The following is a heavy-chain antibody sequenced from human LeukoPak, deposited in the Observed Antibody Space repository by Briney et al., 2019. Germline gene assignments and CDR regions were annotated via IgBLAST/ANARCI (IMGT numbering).Heavy chain of an antibody. V-gene: IGHV4-59*01. CDR2: MYYSGST. CDR3: AREGLTGTTDY. D-gene: IGHD1-7*01. J-gene: IGHJ4*02. CDR1: GASISSYY. Sequence: PSETLSLTCTVSGASISSYYWSWIRQPPGKGLEWIGYMYYSGSTNYNPSLKSRVTISVVTSKNQFSLKLSSVTAADTAVYYCAREGLTGTTDYWGQGTLVTVSS.